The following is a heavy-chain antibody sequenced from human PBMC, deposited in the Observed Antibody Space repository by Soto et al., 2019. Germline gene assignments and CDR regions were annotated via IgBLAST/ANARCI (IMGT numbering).Heavy chain of an antibody. V-gene: IGHV3-74*01. CDR1: GFTFSSYW. CDR3: ASAAVDTVIVGVDY. CDR2: INSDGSST. J-gene: IGHJ4*02. Sequence: GGSLRLSCAASGFTFSSYWMHWVRQAPGKGLVWVSRINSDGSSTSYADSVKGRFTISRDNAKNTLYLQMNSLRAEDTAVYYCASAAVDTVIVGVDYWGQGTLVTVSS. D-gene: IGHD5-18*01.